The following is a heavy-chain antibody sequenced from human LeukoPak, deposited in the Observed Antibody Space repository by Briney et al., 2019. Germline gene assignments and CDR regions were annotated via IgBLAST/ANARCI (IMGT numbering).Heavy chain of an antibody. V-gene: IGHV3-53*01. CDR1: GFTVSGNY. CDR3: ARGSLGSSTASECCPFDY. CDR2: IYSGGST. Sequence: GGSLRLSCAASGFTVSGNYMSWVRRAPGKGLEWVSVIYSGGSTYYADSVKGRFTISRDYSKNTLYLQMNSLRAEDTAVYYCARGSLGSSTASECCPFDYWGQGTLVTVSS. J-gene: IGHJ4*02. D-gene: IGHD2-2*01.